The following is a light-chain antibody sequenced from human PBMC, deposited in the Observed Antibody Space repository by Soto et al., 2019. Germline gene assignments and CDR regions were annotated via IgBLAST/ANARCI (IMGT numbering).Light chain of an antibody. J-gene: IGKJ1*01. Sequence: VLTQCPCILYVSHRERATLSCRASQSISRSLAWYQQKPGQAPRLLISDASTRATGIPARFSGSGSGTEFTLTISSLQPEDVGTYYCHQYTKDTPGTFGQGTKVDIK. CDR3: HQYTKDTPGT. CDR2: DAS. V-gene: IGKV3-15*01. CDR1: QSISRS.